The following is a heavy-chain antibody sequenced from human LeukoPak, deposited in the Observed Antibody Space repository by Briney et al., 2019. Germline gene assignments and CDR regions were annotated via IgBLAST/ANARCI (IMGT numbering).Heavy chain of an antibody. V-gene: IGHV4-59*12. CDR1: GGSISSYY. CDR3: ARDSGTTGEVKFDP. CDR2: IYYSGST. D-gene: IGHD3-10*01. J-gene: IGHJ5*02. Sequence: KTSETLSLTCTVSGGSISSYYWSWIRQPPGKGLEWIGYIYYSGSTNYNPSLKSRVTMSVDTSKNQFSLKLSSVTAADTAVYYCARDSGTTGEVKFDPWGQGTLVTVSS.